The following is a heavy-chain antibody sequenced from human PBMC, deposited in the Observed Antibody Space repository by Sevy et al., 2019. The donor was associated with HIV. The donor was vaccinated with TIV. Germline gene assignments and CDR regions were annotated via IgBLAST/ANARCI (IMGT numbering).Heavy chain of an antibody. CDR1: GFTFSSYD. J-gene: IGHJ5*02. D-gene: IGHD3-10*01. CDR3: VRGNNLGELGYWFGP. Sequence: GGSLRLSCAASGFTFSSYDMHWVRQVTGQGLEWVSGIGIAGDTYYPGSVKGRFTISRENARNSLDLQMNSLRAGDTAVYYCVRGNNLGELGYWFGPWGQGTLVTVSS. V-gene: IGHV3-13*01. CDR2: IGIAGDT.